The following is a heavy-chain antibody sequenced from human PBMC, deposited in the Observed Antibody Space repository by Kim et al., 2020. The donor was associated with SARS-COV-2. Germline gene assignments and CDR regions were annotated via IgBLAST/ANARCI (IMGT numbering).Heavy chain of an antibody. D-gene: IGHD6-19*01. Sequence: ASVKVSCKGSGYTFRSFDINWVRQAHGQGLEWMGWMSPNSGVTAQAQKLQGRVTMTRDGSISTAYMELSSQRYEDTAVYYCARGVGSGQDYWGQGTLVTVSS. CDR3: ARGVGSGQDY. CDR1: GYTFRSFD. CDR2: MSPNSGVT. J-gene: IGHJ4*02. V-gene: IGHV1-8*01.